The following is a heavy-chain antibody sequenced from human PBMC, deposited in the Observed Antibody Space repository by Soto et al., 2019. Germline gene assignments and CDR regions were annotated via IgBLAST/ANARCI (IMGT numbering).Heavy chain of an antibody. CDR3: ARKEGGYDKDGGYYYYGMDV. Sequence: GASVKVSCKASGYTFTGYYMHWVRRAPGQGLEWMGWISAYNGNTNYAQKLQGRVTMTTDTSTSTAYMELRSLRSDDTAVYYCARKEGGYDKDGGYYYYGMDVWGQGTTVTVSS. CDR2: ISAYNGNT. V-gene: IGHV1-18*04. J-gene: IGHJ6*02. D-gene: IGHD5-12*01. CDR1: GYTFTGYY.